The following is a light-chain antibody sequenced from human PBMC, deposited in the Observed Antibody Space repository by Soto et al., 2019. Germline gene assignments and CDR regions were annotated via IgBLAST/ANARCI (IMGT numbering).Light chain of an antibody. J-gene: IGKJ2*01. CDR2: DAS. V-gene: IGKV1-5*01. CDR1: QSVSSW. CDR3: HQYNSYSPT. Sequence: DIQMTQSPSTLSASVGDRVTITCRASQSVSSWLAWYQQRPGKAPKLLIYDASSLESGVPSRFSGSGAGTEFTLTISSRQPDDFATYYCHQYNSYSPTFGQGTKLEIK.